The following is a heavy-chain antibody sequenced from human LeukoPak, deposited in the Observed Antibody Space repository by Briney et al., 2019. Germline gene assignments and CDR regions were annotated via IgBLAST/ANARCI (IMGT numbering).Heavy chain of an antibody. D-gene: IGHD5-18*01. CDR1: GYSFTSYW. V-gene: IGHV5-51*01. J-gene: IGHJ4*02. Sequence: GESLKISCKGSGYSFTSYWIGWVRQMPGKGLEWMGTIYPGDSDTRYSPSFQGQVTISADKSISTAYLQWSSLKASDTAMYYCARQQRGYSYGSGIDYWGQGTLVTVSS. CDR3: ARQQRGYSYGSGIDY. CDR2: IYPGDSDT.